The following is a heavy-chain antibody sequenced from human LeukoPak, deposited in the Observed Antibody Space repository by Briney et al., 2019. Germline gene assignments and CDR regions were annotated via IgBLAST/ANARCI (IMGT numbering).Heavy chain of an antibody. V-gene: IGHV3-48*04. CDR2: INSPSSTI. Sequence: PGGSLRLSCVASGFTFSGYSLNWVRQAPGKGLEWLSYINSPSSTIYYADSVRGRFTSSRDNAKNSVYLQMNSLRAKDTAVYYCARYYGSWSADYWGQGTLVTVSS. CDR1: GFTFSGYS. CDR3: ARYYGSWSADY. J-gene: IGHJ4*02. D-gene: IGHD6-13*01.